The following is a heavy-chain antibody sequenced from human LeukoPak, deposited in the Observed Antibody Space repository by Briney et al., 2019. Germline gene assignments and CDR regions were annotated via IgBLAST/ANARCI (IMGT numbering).Heavy chain of an antibody. V-gene: IGHV3-21*01. CDR2: MSANSYHI. Sequence: GRSLRLSCAASEFTFSTYSTSWVRQAPGKGLEWVSSMSANSYHIFYADSVKGRFTISRDNAKNSLYLQMNSLRSEDTAVYFCGTVPGLMDVWGQGTTVTVS. D-gene: IGHD2-2*01. CDR3: GTVPGLMDV. CDR1: EFTFSTYS. J-gene: IGHJ6*02.